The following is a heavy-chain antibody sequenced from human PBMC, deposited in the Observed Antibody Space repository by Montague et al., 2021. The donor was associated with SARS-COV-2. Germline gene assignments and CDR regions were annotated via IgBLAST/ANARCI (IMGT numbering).Heavy chain of an antibody. Sequence: SETLSLTCTVSGGSIRSSSHFWGWFRQPPGQRLEWIGTISYSGSTYYRPSLKSRVIISADTSKNQFSLNLRSVTAADTAVYFCGLGRGFAVGNHYYYSYGLDVWGQGTTVTVSS. J-gene: IGHJ6*02. V-gene: IGHV4-39*07. CDR1: GGSIRSSSHF. D-gene: IGHD3-10*01. CDR2: ISYSGST. CDR3: GLGRGFAVGNHYYYSYGLDV.